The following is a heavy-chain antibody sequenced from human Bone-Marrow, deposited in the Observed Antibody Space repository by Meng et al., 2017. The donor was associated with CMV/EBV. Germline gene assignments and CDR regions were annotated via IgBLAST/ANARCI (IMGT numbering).Heavy chain of an antibody. CDR1: GYSISSGYY. V-gene: IGHV4-38-2*02. CDR2: IYHSGST. J-gene: IGHJ4*02. CDR3: ARDGPRGFDY. Sequence: SETLSLTCTVSGYSISSGYYWGWIRQPPGKGLEWIGSIYHSGSTYYNPSLKSRVTISVDTSKNQFSLKLSSVTAADTAVYYCARDGPRGFDYWGQGTLVTVSS. D-gene: IGHD1-26*01.